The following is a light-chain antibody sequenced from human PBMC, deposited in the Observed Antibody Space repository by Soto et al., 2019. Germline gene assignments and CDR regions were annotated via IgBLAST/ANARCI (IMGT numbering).Light chain of an antibody. V-gene: IGKV3-15*01. CDR2: GAS. CDR1: QTVSSN. CDR3: QQYYDLPSRT. Sequence: QAPFTLSVSPGESANLACRASQTVSSNLAWYQQQTGQAPRVLIYGASKRANGVPTRFSGSGSGTEFTITISSLQDDDVAVYYCQQYYDLPSRTFGQGTKVDI. J-gene: IGKJ1*01.